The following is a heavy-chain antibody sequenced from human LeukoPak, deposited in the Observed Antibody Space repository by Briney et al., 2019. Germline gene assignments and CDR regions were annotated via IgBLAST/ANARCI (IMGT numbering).Heavy chain of an antibody. CDR1: GFTFTDYW. V-gene: IGHV3-74*03. Sequence: GGSLRLSCAASGFTFTDYWMHWVRQAPGKGLVWVSRINSDGSNTMYADSVKGRFTISRDNAKNTLFLQMNSLRAEDTAVYYCARVWEGYSSSWYSHYFDYWGQGTLVTVSS. CDR3: ARVWEGYSSSWYSHYFDY. D-gene: IGHD6-13*01. CDR2: INSDGSNT. J-gene: IGHJ4*02.